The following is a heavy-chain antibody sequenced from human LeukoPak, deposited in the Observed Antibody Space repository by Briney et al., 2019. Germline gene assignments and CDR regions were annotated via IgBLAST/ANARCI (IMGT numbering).Heavy chain of an antibody. CDR2: IYYSGST. J-gene: IGHJ4*02. V-gene: IGHV4-39*01. CDR1: GGSISLSNYY. CDR3: ARRASGRNYFDY. Sequence: SETLSLTCSVSGGSISLSNYYWGWIRQPPGKGLEWIGSIYYSGSTYDNLSLKSRVTMSIDTSKDQFSLKLTSVTAADTAVYYCARRASGRNYFDYWGQGILVTVSS.